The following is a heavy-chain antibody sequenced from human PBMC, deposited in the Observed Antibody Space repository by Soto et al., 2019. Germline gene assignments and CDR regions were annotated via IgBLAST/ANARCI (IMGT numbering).Heavy chain of an antibody. CDR1: GGSISSGGYS. V-gene: IGHV4-30-2*01. Sequence: QLRLQASGSGLVKPSQTLSLTCAVSGGSISSGGYSWSWIRQPPGKGLEWIGYIYHSGSTYYNPSLKSRVTISVDRSKNQFSLKLSSVTAADTAVYYCARGVTTVTTIDYWGQGTLVTVSS. CDR2: IYHSGST. J-gene: IGHJ4*02. D-gene: IGHD4-17*01. CDR3: ARGVTTVTTIDY.